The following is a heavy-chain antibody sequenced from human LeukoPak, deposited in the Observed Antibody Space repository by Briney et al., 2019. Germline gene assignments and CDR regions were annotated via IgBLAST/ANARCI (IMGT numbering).Heavy chain of an antibody. CDR3: ARDPARKSITIFGVVISSWFDP. J-gene: IGHJ5*02. D-gene: IGHD3-3*01. CDR1: GYTFTSYA. Sequence: ASVKVSCKASGYTFTSYAMHWVRQAPGQRLEWMGWINAGNGNTKYSQKFQGRVTITRDTSASTAYMELSSLRSEDTAVYYCARDPARKSITIFGVVISSWFDPWGQGTLVTVSS. V-gene: IGHV1-3*01. CDR2: INAGNGNT.